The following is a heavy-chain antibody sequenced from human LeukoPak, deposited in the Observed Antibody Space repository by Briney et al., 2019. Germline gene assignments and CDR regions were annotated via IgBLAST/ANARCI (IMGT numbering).Heavy chain of an antibody. J-gene: IGHJ5*02. V-gene: IGHV4-59*01. Sequence: SETLSLTCTVSGGSISSYYWSWIRQPPGKGLEWIAYIYYSGSTNYNPSLKSRVTISVDTSKNQFSLKLSSVTAADTAVYYCARQAGRYCSSTSCYTGGPWGQGTLVTVSS. D-gene: IGHD2-2*02. CDR3: ARQAGRYCSSTSCYTGGP. CDR1: GGSISSYY. CDR2: IYYSGST.